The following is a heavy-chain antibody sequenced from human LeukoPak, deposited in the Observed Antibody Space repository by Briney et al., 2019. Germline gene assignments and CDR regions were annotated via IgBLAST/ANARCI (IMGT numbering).Heavy chain of an antibody. CDR2: ISSSSSYI. J-gene: IGHJ3*02. V-gene: IGHV3-21*01. Sequence: GGSLRLSCAASGFTFSSYSMNWVRQAPGKGLEWVSSISSSSSYIYYADSVKGRFTISRDNAKNSLYLQMNSLRAEDTAVYYCPRDRITLSGLVAFDIWGQGTMVTVSS. CDR3: PRDRITLSGLVAFDI. D-gene: IGHD5-12*01. CDR1: GFTFSSYS.